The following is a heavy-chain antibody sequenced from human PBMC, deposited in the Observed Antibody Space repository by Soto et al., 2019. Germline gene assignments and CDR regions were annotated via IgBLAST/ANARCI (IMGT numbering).Heavy chain of an antibody. D-gene: IGHD3-9*01. Sequence: GGSLRLSCAASGFTFSSYGMHWVRQAPGKGLEWVAVIWYDGSNKYYADSVKGRFTISRDNSKNTLYLQMNSLRAEDTAVYYCARNYDILTGYYFGWFDPWGQGTLVTVSS. V-gene: IGHV3-33*01. CDR1: GFTFSSYG. CDR3: ARNYDILTGYYFGWFDP. CDR2: IWYDGSNK. J-gene: IGHJ5*02.